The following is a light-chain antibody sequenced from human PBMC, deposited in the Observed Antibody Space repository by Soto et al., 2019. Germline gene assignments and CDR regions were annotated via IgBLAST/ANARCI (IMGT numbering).Light chain of an antibody. CDR3: GTWDSSLSTGV. Sequence: QSVLTQPATVSAAPGQKVTISCSGSSSNIGINYVSWYQQLQGTAPKLLIRDNNKRPSGSPDRFSGSKSGTSATLDITGLQTGDEADYYCGTWDSSLSTGVFGGGTQLTVL. CDR1: SSNIGINY. V-gene: IGLV1-51*01. CDR2: DNN. J-gene: IGLJ2*01.